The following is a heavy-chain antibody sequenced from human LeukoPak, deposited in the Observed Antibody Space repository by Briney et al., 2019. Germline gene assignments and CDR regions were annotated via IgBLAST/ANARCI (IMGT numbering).Heavy chain of an antibody. CDR1: GGSFSGYY. CDR2: IYYSGST. CDR3: ATLGFSSGYYYYFDH. J-gene: IGHJ4*02. V-gene: IGHV4-34*01. D-gene: IGHD3-22*01. Sequence: SETLSLTCAVYGGSFSGYYWSWIRQPPGKGLEWIGSIYYSGSTYYNPSLKSQVTISVDTSKNQFSLKLSSVTAADTAVYYCATLGFSSGYYYYFDHWGQGTLVTVSS.